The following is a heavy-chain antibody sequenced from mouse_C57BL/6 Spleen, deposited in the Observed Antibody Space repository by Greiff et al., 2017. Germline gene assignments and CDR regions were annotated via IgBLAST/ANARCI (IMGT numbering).Heavy chain of an antibody. Sequence: EVQLQESVAELVRPGASVKLSCTASGFNIKNTYMHWVKQRPEQGLEWIGRIDPANGNTKYAPKFQGKATITADTSSNTAYLQLSSLTSEDTAIYYCARDPYYYGSSYYFDDWGQGTTLTGAS. V-gene: IGHV14-3*01. CDR3: ARDPYYYGSSYYFDD. J-gene: IGHJ2*01. CDR2: IDPANGNT. CDR1: GFNIKNTY. D-gene: IGHD1-1*01.